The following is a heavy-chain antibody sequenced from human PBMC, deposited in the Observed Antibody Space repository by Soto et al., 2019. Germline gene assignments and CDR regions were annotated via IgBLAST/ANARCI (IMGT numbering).Heavy chain of an antibody. D-gene: IGHD5-12*01. CDR1: GDTFTSYG. CDR3: ARGSGLYYYYYMDV. CDR2: ISAYNGNT. V-gene: IGHV1-18*01. Sequence: ASVKVSCKACGDTFTSYGISWVRQAPGQGLEWMGWISAYNGNTNYAQKLQGRVTMTTDTSTSTAYMELRSLRSDDTAVYYCARGSGLYYYYYMDVWGKGTTVTVS. J-gene: IGHJ6*03.